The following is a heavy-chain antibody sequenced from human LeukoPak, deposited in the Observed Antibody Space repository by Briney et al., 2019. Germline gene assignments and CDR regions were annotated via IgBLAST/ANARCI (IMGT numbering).Heavy chain of an antibody. CDR1: GFTVSSNH. CDR2: ISNDGGGT. Sequence: SGGSLRLSCAASGFTVSSNHMSWVRQAPGKGLQWVSAISNDGGGTTYADFVKGRFTISRDNSKNTLFLQMNSLRAEDTALYYCAKGGSGYFADLWGQGTLVTVSS. V-gene: IGHV3-23*01. D-gene: IGHD3-22*01. J-gene: IGHJ5*02. CDR3: AKGGSGYFADL.